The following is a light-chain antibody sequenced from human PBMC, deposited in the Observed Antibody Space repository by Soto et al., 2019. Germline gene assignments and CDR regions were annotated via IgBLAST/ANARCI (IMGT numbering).Light chain of an antibody. J-gene: IGKJ3*01. CDR1: QGISSY. V-gene: IGKV1-9*01. Sequence: IQLTQSPSSLSASVGDRVTITCRASQGISSYLAWYQQKPGKAPKLLIYAASTLQSGVPSRFSGSGSGTDFTLTISSLQPEDCATYYCQHLNSYPQITFGPGTKVDIK. CDR2: AAS. CDR3: QHLNSYPQIT.